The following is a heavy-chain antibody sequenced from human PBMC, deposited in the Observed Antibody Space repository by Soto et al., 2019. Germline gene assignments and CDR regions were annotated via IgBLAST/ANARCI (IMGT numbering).Heavy chain of an antibody. Sequence: GGSLRLSYAASGFTFSSYAMSWVRQAPGKGLEWVSAISGSGGSTYYADSVKGRFTISRDNSKNTLYLQMNSLRAEDTAVYYCAKVSEPYGSGSYFFDYWGQGTLVTVSS. CDR3: AKVSEPYGSGSYFFDY. V-gene: IGHV3-23*01. CDR1: GFTFSSYA. J-gene: IGHJ4*02. CDR2: ISGSGGST. D-gene: IGHD3-10*01.